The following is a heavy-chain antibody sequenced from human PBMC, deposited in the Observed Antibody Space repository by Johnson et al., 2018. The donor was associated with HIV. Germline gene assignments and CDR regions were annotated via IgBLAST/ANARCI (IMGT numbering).Heavy chain of an antibody. D-gene: IGHD6-13*01. J-gene: IGHJ3*02. Sequence: VQLVESGGDLVRPGGSLRLSCAASGFTVSTNYMNWVRQAPGKGLEWVGPIKSKTDGGTTDYAAPVKGRFTISRDDSKNTLYLQMNSLKTEDTAVYYCTTQQRADAFDIWGQGTMVTVSS. CDR1: GFTVSTNY. V-gene: IGHV3-15*01. CDR2: IKSKTDGGTT. CDR3: TTQQRADAFDI.